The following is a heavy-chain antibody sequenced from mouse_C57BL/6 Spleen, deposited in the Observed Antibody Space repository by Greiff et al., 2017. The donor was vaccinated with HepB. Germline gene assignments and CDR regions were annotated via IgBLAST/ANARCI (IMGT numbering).Heavy chain of an antibody. CDR1: GYTFTGYW. D-gene: IGHD3-2*02. CDR3: ASRRRGRGSEGAMDY. CDR2: IFPGSGCT. V-gene: IGHV1-9*01. J-gene: IGHJ4*01. Sequence: QVQLQQSGAELMKPGASVKLSCKATGYTFTGYWIEWVKQRPGHGLEWIGEIFPGSGCTNYNQKFKGKATFTADKSSITAYMQLSSLTNEDSAIYYCASRRRGRGSEGAMDYWGQGTSVTVSS.